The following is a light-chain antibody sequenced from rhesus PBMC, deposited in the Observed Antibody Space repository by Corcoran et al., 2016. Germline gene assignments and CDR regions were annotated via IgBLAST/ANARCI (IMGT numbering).Light chain of an antibody. CDR1: QGISSW. J-gene: IGKJ2*01. Sequence: DIQMTQSPSSLSASVGDRVTITCQASQGISSWLAWYQLKPGKAPKLLIYAASSLQRGVPSRFSGCGSGTDFNLTISSLQPEDFATYYGRQHNRYAYSFGQGTKVEIK. V-gene: IGKV1-33*02. CDR3: RQHNRYAYS. CDR2: AAS.